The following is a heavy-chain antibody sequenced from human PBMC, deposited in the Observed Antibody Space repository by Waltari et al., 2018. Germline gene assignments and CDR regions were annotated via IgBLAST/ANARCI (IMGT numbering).Heavy chain of an antibody. CDR1: GGSISSGSYY. D-gene: IGHD3-22*01. V-gene: IGHV4-61*02. CDR3: ARGPTGQPNYDSSGYYQFDY. CDR2: IYTSGST. J-gene: IGHJ4*02. Sequence: QVQLQESGPGLVKPSQTLSLTCTVSGGSISSGSYYWSWIRQPAGTGLEWIGRIYTSGSTNYNPSLKSRVTISVDTSKNQFSLKLSSVTAADTAVYYCARGPTGQPNYDSSGYYQFDYWGQGTLVTVSS.